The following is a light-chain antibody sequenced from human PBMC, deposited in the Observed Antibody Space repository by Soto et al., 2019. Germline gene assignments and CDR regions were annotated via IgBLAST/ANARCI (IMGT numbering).Light chain of an antibody. CDR2: GSS. CDR3: QQYYYWPLT. V-gene: IGKV3-15*01. J-gene: IGKJ1*01. Sequence: VMMQSPATLSVSPGEGATLLCRASQSVSKSLAWYQQKPGQAPRLLIYGSSTRATGIPVRFSGSASGTEFTLTISGLQSEDSAVYYCQQYYYWPLTFDQGTKVEI. CDR1: QSVSKS.